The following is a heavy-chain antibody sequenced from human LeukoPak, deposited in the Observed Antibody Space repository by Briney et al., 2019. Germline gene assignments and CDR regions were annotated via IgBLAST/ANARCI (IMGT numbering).Heavy chain of an antibody. Sequence: GGSLRLSCAASGFTFSSYAMSWVRQAPGKGLEWVSAISGSGGSTYYADSVKGRFTISRDNSKNTLYLQMNSLGAEDTAVYYCAKGYTAMVINYFDYWGQGTLVTVSS. J-gene: IGHJ4*02. D-gene: IGHD5-18*01. CDR3: AKGYTAMVINYFDY. CDR2: ISGSGGST. CDR1: GFTFSSYA. V-gene: IGHV3-23*01.